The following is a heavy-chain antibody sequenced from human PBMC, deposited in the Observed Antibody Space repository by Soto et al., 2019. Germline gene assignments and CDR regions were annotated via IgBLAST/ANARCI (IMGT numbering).Heavy chain of an antibody. CDR1: GFTFSSYG. J-gene: IGHJ6*02. CDR3: AKDRPNEYSGRYYSYGMDV. CDR2: ISYDGSNK. V-gene: IGHV3-30*18. D-gene: IGHD1-26*01. Sequence: GGSLRLSCAASGFTFSSYGMHWVRQAPGKGLEWVAVISYDGSNKYYADSVKGRFTISRDNSKNTLYLQMNSLRAEDTAVYYCAKDRPNEYSGRYYSYGMDVWGPGTTLTLS.